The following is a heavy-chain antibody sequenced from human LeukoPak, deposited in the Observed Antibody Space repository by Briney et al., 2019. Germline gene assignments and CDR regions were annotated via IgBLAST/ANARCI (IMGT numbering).Heavy chain of an antibody. CDR3: ARHSLGNWFDP. D-gene: IGHD7-27*01. CDR1: GYSFPKYW. J-gene: IGHJ5*02. CDR2: IYPGDSDT. V-gene: IGHV5-51*01. Sequence: GESLKISCKGSGYSFPKYWIGWVRQMPGKGLEWMGIIYPGDSDTRYSQSFQGQVTISADKSISTAYLQWSSLKASDTAIYYCARHSLGNWFDPWGRGTLVTVSS.